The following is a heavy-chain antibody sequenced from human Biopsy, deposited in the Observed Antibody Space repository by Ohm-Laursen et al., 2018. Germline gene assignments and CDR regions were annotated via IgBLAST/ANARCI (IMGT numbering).Heavy chain of an antibody. CDR3: TKWSGGYSYSSL. Sequence: RSLRLSCTAPGFNFGDLGMGWFRQVPGKGLECVSLIRSIGSGGTTEYAESVKGRFTVSRDDSKSLTYLQMSSLKIEDTGIYYCTKWSGGYSYSSLWGRGTLVTVSS. D-gene: IGHD5-18*01. V-gene: IGHV3-49*03. CDR2: IRSIGSGGTT. CDR1: GFNFGDLG. J-gene: IGHJ4*02.